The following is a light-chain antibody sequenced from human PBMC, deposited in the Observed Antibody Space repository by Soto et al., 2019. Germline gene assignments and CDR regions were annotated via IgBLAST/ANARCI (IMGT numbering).Light chain of an antibody. CDR3: QQYGSSPRT. CDR2: GAS. Sequence: EIVLTQSPGTLSLSPGERATLSCRASQSVSSSYLAGYQQKPGQAPRLLIYGASSRATGIPDRFSGSGSGTNFTLNISRLEPEDFAVYYCQQYGSSPRTFGQGTKVEIK. J-gene: IGKJ1*01. V-gene: IGKV3-20*01. CDR1: QSVSSSY.